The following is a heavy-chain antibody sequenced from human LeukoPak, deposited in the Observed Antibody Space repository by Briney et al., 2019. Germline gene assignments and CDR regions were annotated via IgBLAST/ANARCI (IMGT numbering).Heavy chain of an antibody. CDR3: ARGGGVRGGSGYWFDP. V-gene: IGHV6-1*01. Sequence: SQTLSLTCAISGDSVSSNTAGWSWIRQSPSRGLEWLGRTYYRSKWYYDYAESINSRITITPDTSKNQISLQLNSVTPEDTAVYYRARGGGVRGGSGYWFDPWGQGTLVTVSS. CDR1: GDSVSSNTAG. CDR2: TYYRSKWYY. D-gene: IGHD3-10*01. J-gene: IGHJ5*02.